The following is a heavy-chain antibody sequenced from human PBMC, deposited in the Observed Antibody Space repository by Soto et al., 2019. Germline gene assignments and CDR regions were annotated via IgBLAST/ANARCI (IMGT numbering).Heavy chain of an antibody. CDR2: ISPGSRYP. D-gene: IGHD2-15*01. Sequence: GGSLRLSCAGSGFTFGDSYMSWIRQAPGKGLEWLSYISPGSRYPAYADSVKGRFTISRDNAKRSLYLQMMSLTAEDTDIYYCIGGGGGGLVYPWGPVTIIT. J-gene: IGHJ5*02. CDR3: IGGGGGGLVYP. V-gene: IGHV3-11*06. CDR1: GFTFGDSY.